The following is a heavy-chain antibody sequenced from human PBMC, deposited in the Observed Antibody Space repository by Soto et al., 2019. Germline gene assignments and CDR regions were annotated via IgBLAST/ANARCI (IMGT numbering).Heavy chain of an antibody. CDR1: GFTFSSYA. CDR3: AKSASLTRTIFGVVDV. CDR2: ISGSGGST. V-gene: IGHV3-23*01. Sequence: PGGSLRLSCAASGFTFSSYAMSWVRQAPGKGLEWVSAISGSGGSTYYADSVKGRFTISRDNSKNTLYLQMNSLRAEDTAVYYCAKSASLTRTIFGVVDVWGKGTTVTVSS. J-gene: IGHJ6*04. D-gene: IGHD3-3*01.